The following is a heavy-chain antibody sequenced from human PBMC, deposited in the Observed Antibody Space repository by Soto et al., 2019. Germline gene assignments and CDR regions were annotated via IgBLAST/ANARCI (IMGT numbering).Heavy chain of an antibody. Sequence: PGGSLRLSCAASGFTFSSHPMYWVRQAPGKGLEWLAVIWYDGNTKFHADSLKGRFTISRDNSKNILYLQMNSLTAEDTAVYYCARGGFWRDNWGQGTLVTVSS. V-gene: IGHV3-33*01. D-gene: IGHD3-3*01. CDR1: GFTFSSHP. CDR3: ARGGFWRDN. J-gene: IGHJ4*02. CDR2: IWYDGNTK.